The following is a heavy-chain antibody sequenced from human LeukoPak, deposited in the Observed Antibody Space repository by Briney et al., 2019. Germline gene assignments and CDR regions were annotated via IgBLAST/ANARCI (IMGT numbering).Heavy chain of an antibody. J-gene: IGHJ6*01. Sequence: PSETLSLTCTVSGGSISSYYWSWIRQPPGKGLEWIGYIYYSGSTNYNPSLKSRVTISVDTSKNQFSLKLSSVTAADTAVYYCARDRPIRYCXSTXCXXXXXXXXDVXXXGTTVTVS. CDR2: IYYSGST. CDR1: GGSISSYY. V-gene: IGHV4-59*01. CDR3: ARDRPIRYCXSTXCXXXXXXXXDV. D-gene: IGHD2-2*01.